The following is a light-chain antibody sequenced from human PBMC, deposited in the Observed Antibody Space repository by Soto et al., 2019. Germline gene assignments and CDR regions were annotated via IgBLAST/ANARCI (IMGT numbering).Light chain of an antibody. CDR1: QSVASSL. V-gene: IGKV3-20*01. CDR2: GAS. J-gene: IGKJ5*01. CDR3: QQYGSSPIT. Sequence: EVVLTQSPGTLSLSPGERATLSCRASQSVASSLLAWYQQKPGQAPRLLIYGASSRATGSPDRFSGSGSGTDFTLTIGRLDPEDFAVYYCQQYGSSPITFGQGTRLEIK.